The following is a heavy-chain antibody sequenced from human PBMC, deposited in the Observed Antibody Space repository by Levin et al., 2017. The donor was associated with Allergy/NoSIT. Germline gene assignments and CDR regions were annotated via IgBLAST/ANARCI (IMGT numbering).Heavy chain of an antibody. D-gene: IGHD6-13*01. CDR2: IYSGGST. CDR3: ARSSSWYYYYFDY. J-gene: IGHJ4*02. Sequence: GESLKISCAASGFTVSSNYMSWVRQAPGKGLEWVSVIYSGGSTYYADSVKGRFTISRDNSKNTLYLQMNSLRAEDTAVYYCARSSSWYYYYFDYWGQGTLVTVSS. V-gene: IGHV3-66*01. CDR1: GFTVSSNY.